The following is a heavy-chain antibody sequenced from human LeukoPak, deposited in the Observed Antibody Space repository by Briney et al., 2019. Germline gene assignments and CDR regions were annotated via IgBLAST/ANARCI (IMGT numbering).Heavy chain of an antibody. D-gene: IGHD6-13*01. Sequence: GGSLRLSCAASGFSFSDYYMSWIRQAPGKGLEWVSYISSSGSTIYYADSVKGRFTISRDNAKNSLSLQMNSLRAEDTAAYYCARTPSSEQQLSFDNWGQGTLVTVSS. V-gene: IGHV3-11*04. CDR2: ISSSGSTI. CDR3: ARTPSSEQQLSFDN. J-gene: IGHJ4*02. CDR1: GFSFSDYY.